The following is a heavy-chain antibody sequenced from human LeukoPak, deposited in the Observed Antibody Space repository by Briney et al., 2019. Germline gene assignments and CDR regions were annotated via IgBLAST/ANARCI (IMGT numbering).Heavy chain of an antibody. J-gene: IGHJ4*02. CDR3: ARGISGYSRIFDY. V-gene: IGHV4-59*01. D-gene: IGHD3-22*01. Sequence: SETLSLTCTVSGGSIRNYYWSWIWQPPGKGLEWIGYIFHGGSTNYNPSLKSRVTISVDTSKNQFSLRLNSVTAADTAVYYCARGISGYSRIFDYWGQGTLVTVSS. CDR1: GGSIRNYY. CDR2: IFHGGST.